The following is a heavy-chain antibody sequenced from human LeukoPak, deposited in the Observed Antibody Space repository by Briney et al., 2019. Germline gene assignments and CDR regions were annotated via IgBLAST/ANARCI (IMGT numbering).Heavy chain of an antibody. V-gene: IGHV3-7*03. CDR1: GFTFSNYA. J-gene: IGHJ6*02. CDR2: INHNGNVN. Sequence: GGSLRLSCAASGFTFSNYAMSWVRQAPGKGLEWVASINHNGNVNYYVDSVKGRFTISRDNAKNSLYLQMSNLRAEDTAVYFCARGGGLDVWGQGATVTVSS. CDR3: ARGGGLDV. D-gene: IGHD3-16*01.